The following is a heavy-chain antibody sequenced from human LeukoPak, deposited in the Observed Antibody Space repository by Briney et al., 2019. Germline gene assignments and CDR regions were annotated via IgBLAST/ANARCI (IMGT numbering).Heavy chain of an antibody. CDR1: GFTVSSNY. J-gene: IGHJ4*02. V-gene: IGHV3-66*04. CDR3: ARQYYYDSSGPIDY. Sequence: PGRSLRLSCAASGFTVSSNYMSWVRQAPGKGLEWVSVIYSGGSTYYADSVKGRFTISRDNSKNTLYLQMNSLRAEDTAVYYCARQYYYDSSGPIDYWGQGTLVTVSS. D-gene: IGHD3-22*01. CDR2: IYSGGST.